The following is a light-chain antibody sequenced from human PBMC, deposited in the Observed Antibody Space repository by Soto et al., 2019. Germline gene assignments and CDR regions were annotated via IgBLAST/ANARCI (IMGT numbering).Light chain of an antibody. V-gene: IGKV3-15*01. CDR3: QQYSKWPIT. Sequence: EMVMTQYKDILYVSPGESATLSCRASQSVTSNYLAWYQQHPGQPPRLLIYGISTRATGIPARFSGSGSGTEFSLTISSLQSEDFAVYYCQQYSKWPITFGQGTRLEIK. J-gene: IGKJ5*01. CDR2: GIS. CDR1: QSVTSN.